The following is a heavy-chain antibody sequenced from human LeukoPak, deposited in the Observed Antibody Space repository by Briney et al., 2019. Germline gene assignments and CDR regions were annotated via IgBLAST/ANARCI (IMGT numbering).Heavy chain of an antibody. J-gene: IGHJ4*02. V-gene: IGHV3-9*01. CDR3: AKDPRVAAAGTY. CDR1: GFTFDDYA. D-gene: IGHD6-13*01. CDR2: ISWNSGSI. Sequence: GRSLRLSCAASGFTFDDYAMHWVRQAPGKGLEWVSGISWNSGSIGYADSVKGRFTISRDNAKNSLYLQMNSLRAEDTALYYCAKDPRVAAAGTYWGQGTLVTVSS.